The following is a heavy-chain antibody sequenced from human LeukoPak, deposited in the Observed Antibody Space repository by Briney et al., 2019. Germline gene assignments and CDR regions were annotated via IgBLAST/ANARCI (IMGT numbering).Heavy chain of an antibody. CDR2: VKQDGSEK. D-gene: IGHD6-13*01. CDR1: GFTFSNYW. CDR3: AREISSWYRTEGRFDP. Sequence: GGSLRLSCAASGFTFSNYWMTWVRLAPGKGLEWVANVKQDGSEKYYVDSVKGRFTISRDNAKNSLHLYMNSLRAEDTAVYYCAREISSWYRTEGRFDPWGQGTLVTVSS. V-gene: IGHV3-7*01. J-gene: IGHJ5*02.